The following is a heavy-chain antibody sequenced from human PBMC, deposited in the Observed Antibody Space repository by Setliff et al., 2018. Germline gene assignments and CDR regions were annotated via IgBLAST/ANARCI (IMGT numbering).Heavy chain of an antibody. CDR2: IYIGGSA. Sequence: SETLSLTCTVTGGSISSYYWSWIRQPAGKGLEWIGHIYIGGSANYNPSLKSRVTMSIDTSKNQFSLKLNSVSAADMAVYYCAREQWLDPPGYYYMDVWAKGTTVTVSS. V-gene: IGHV4-4*07. D-gene: IGHD6-19*01. J-gene: IGHJ6*03. CDR3: AREQWLDPPGYYYMDV. CDR1: GGSISSYY.